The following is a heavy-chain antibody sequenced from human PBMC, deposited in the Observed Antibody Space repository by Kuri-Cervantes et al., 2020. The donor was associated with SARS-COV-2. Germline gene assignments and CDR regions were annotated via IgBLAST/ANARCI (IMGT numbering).Heavy chain of an antibody. Sequence: ETLSLTCTVSGGPISSSSYYWGWIRQPPGKGLEWVANIKQDGSEKYYVDSVKGRFTISRDNAKNSLYLQMNSLRAEDTAVYYCARDLRETANPRWGWDYYYYYGMDVWGQGTTVTVSS. J-gene: IGHJ6*02. CDR3: ARDLRETANPRWGWDYYYYYGMDV. V-gene: IGHV3-7*03. D-gene: IGHD5-18*01. CDR1: GGPISSSSYY. CDR2: IKQDGSEK.